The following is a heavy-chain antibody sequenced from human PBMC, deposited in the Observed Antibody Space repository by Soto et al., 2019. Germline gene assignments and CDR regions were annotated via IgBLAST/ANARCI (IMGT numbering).Heavy chain of an antibody. Sequence: TLSLTCDVSGDTISTGGYTWAWIRQPPGKALEWIGHTYHSGNPYYNPSLKSRVIISVDRSKNQFSLKLSSVTAADTAVYYCARAPPVVTDVWGQGTTVTVSS. CDR1: GDTISTGGYT. CDR3: ARAPPVVTDV. V-gene: IGHV4-30-2*01. J-gene: IGHJ6*02. D-gene: IGHD5-18*01. CDR2: TYHSGNP.